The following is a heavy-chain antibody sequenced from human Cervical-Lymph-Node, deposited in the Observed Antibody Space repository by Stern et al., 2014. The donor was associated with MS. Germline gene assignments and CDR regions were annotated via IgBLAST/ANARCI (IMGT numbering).Heavy chain of an antibody. Sequence: VQLVESGPGLVKPSQTLSLTCTVSGVSITSSSFYWTWIRQPAGTGLEWIGRIYFRGHTNYNPSLKGRVTMSLDASKNQFSLELTSVTADDTAVYYCARQAGYYDNSAYYNYWGQGTLVTVSS. V-gene: IGHV4-61*02. J-gene: IGHJ4*02. CDR1: GVSITSSSFY. CDR3: ARQAGYYDNSAYYNY. CDR2: IYFRGHT. D-gene: IGHD3-22*01.